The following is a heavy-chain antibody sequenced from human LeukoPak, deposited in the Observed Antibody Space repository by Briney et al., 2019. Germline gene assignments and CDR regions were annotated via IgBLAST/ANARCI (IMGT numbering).Heavy chain of an antibody. J-gene: IGHJ5*02. CDR3: ARWGYCSGGSCYSWFDP. D-gene: IGHD2-15*01. CDR2: IYYSGST. CDR1: GGSISSYY. V-gene: IGHV4-59*06. Sequence: SETLSLTCTVSGGSISSYYWSWIRQPPGKGLEWIGYIYYSGSTYYNPSLKSRVTISVDTSKNQFSLKLSSVTAADTAVYYCARWGYCSGGSCYSWFDPWGQGTLVTVSS.